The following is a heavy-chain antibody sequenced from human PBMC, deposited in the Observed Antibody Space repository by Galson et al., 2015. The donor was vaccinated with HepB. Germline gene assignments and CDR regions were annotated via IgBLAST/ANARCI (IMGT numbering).Heavy chain of an antibody. D-gene: IGHD3-22*01. CDR2: IKSKTHGGTT. Sequence: SLRLSCAASGFPFSNAWMSWVRQAPGKGLEWIGRIKSKTHGGTTDYAAPVKGSFTISRDDSKNTLYLQMNSLKTEDSAVYYCTTVCGDDSSPFPSSDAFDILCQGTMVTVSS. V-gene: IGHV3-15*01. CDR1: GFPFSNAW. J-gene: IGHJ3*02. CDR3: TTVCGDDSSPFPSSDAFDI.